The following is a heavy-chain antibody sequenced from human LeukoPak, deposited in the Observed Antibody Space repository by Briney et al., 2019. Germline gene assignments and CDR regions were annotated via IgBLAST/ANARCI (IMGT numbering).Heavy chain of an antibody. J-gene: IGHJ3*02. Sequence: PSETLSLTCAVYGGSFSGYYWSWIRQPPGKGLEWIGYIYYSGSTNYNPSLKSRVTISVDTSKNQFSLKLSSVTAADTAVYYCAGFYDFWSGYYLLGAFDIWGQGTMVTVSS. V-gene: IGHV4-59*01. CDR2: IYYSGST. CDR3: AGFYDFWSGYYLLGAFDI. CDR1: GGSFSGYY. D-gene: IGHD3-3*01.